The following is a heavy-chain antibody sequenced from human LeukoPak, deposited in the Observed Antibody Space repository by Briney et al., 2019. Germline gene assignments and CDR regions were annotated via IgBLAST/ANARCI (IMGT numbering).Heavy chain of an antibody. CDR2: IWYDGSNK. Sequence: GGSLRLSRTASGFTFSSYGMHWVRQAPGKGLEWVAVIWYDGSNKYYADSVKGRFTISRDNSKNTLYLQMNSLRAEDTAVYYCARDRRGPGLLGAYYFDYWGQGTLVTVSS. J-gene: IGHJ4*02. CDR1: GFTFSSYG. CDR3: ARDRRGPGLLGAYYFDY. D-gene: IGHD3-22*01. V-gene: IGHV3-33*01.